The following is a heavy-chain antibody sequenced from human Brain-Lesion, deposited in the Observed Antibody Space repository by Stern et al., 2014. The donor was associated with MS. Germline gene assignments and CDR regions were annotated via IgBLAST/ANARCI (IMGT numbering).Heavy chain of an antibody. V-gene: IGHV4-39*01. CDR2: IYYRGTT. CDR3: AKLWLGELPESPFDY. D-gene: IGHD3-10*01. J-gene: IGHJ4*02. CDR1: GGSISSSSYY. Sequence: QLVESGPGLVKPSETLSLTCTVSGGSISSSSYYWGWIRQPPGKGLEWIGSIYYRGTTYYTPSLKSRVTIPRDTSKNQFPLRLSSVTAADTAVYFCAKLWLGELPESPFDYWGQGTLVTVSS.